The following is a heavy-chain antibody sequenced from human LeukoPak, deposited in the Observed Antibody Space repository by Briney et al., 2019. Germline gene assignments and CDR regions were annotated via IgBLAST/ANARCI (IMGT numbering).Heavy chain of an antibody. D-gene: IGHD3-22*01. CDR2: IRYDGSNK. CDR1: GSTFSSYG. Sequence: PGGSLRLSCAASGSTFSSYGMHWVRQAPGKGLEWVAFIRYDGSNKYYADSVKGRFTISRDNSKNTLYLQMNSLRAEDTAVHYCAKQTSGYYCLDYWGQGTLVTVSS. CDR3: AKQTSGYYCLDY. V-gene: IGHV3-30*02. J-gene: IGHJ4*02.